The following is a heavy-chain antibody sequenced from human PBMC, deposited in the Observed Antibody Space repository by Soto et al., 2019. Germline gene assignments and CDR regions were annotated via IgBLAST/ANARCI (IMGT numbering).Heavy chain of an antibody. CDR2: IYYSGST. V-gene: IGHV4-61*01. CDR3: AWSVDTALAWVD. J-gene: IGHJ4*02. Sequence: SETLSLTCTVSGGSVSSGSYYWSWIRQPPGKGLEWIGYIYYSGSTNYNPSLKSRVTISVETSKNQFSLKLSSVTAEDTAVYDCAWSVDTALAWVDWGQGIMVTVS. D-gene: IGHD5-18*01. CDR1: GGSVSSGSYY.